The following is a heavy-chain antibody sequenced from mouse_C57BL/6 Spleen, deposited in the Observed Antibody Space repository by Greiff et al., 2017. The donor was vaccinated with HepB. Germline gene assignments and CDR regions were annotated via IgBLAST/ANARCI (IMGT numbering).Heavy chain of an antibody. V-gene: IGHV1-22*01. CDR1: GYTFTDYN. J-gene: IGHJ2*01. CDR2: INPNNGGT. Sequence: VQLKQSGPELVKPGASVKMSCKASGYTFTDYNMHWVKQSHGKSLEWIGYINPNNGGTSYNQKFKGKATLTVNKSSSTAYMELRSLTSEDSAVYYCARERGTIYYYGSSYFDYWGQGTTLTVSS. CDR3: ARERGTIYYYGSSYFDY. D-gene: IGHD1-1*01.